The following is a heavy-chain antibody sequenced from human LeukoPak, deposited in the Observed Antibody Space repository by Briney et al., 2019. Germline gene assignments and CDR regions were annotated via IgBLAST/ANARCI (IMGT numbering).Heavy chain of an antibody. CDR3: ARGSTISMVY. Sequence: GGSLRLSCAASGFTFEDYNMHWVRQAQGKGLEWVSLITWDGRSTDYAESVKGRFTISRDNTKNSLYLQMNSLRTEDTALYYCARGSTISMVYWGQGTLVTVSS. V-gene: IGHV3-43*01. J-gene: IGHJ4*02. CDR2: ITWDGRST. CDR1: GFTFEDYN. D-gene: IGHD5-24*01.